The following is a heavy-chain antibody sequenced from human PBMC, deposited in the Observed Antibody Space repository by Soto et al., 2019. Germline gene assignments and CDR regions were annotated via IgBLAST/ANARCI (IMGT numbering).Heavy chain of an antibody. CDR3: ARDPSYYYDSSGYGLDY. CDR1: GGTFSSYA. Sequence: SVKVSCKASGGTFSSYAISWVRQAPGQGLEWMGGIIPIFGTANYAQKFQGRVTITADESTSTAYMELSSLRSEDTAVYYCARDPSYYYDSSGYGLDYWGQGTLVTVSS. V-gene: IGHV1-69*13. D-gene: IGHD3-22*01. CDR2: IIPIFGTA. J-gene: IGHJ4*02.